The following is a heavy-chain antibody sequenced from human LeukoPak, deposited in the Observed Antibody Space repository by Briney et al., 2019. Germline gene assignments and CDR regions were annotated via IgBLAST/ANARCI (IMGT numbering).Heavy chain of an antibody. CDR2: ISYDGSNK. Sequence: PGGSLRLSCAASGFTFSSYAMHWVRQAPGKGLEWVAVISYDGSNKYYADSVKGRFTISRDNSKNTLYLQMNSLRAEDTAVYYCARDALYYDFWSGYYNRYYYYGMDVWGQGTTVTVSS. J-gene: IGHJ6*02. CDR1: GFTFSSYA. V-gene: IGHV3-30-3*01. CDR3: ARDALYYDFWSGYYNRYYYYGMDV. D-gene: IGHD3-3*01.